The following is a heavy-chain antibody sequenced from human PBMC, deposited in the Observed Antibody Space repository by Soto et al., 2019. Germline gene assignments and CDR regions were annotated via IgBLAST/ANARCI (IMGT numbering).Heavy chain of an antibody. CDR1: GGTFSSYA. CDR3: ARSQGSSTSLEIYYYYSYGMDV. D-gene: IGHD2-2*01. CDR2: IIPISGTA. V-gene: IGHV1-69*01. Sequence: HVQLVQSVSEVKKPGSSVQVSCKASGGTFSSYAISWVRQAPGQGLEWMGGIIPISGTANYAQKFQGRVTITADESTSTAYMELSSLRSEDTAVYYCARSQGSSTSLEIYYYYSYGMDVWGQGTKVTVSS. J-gene: IGHJ6*02.